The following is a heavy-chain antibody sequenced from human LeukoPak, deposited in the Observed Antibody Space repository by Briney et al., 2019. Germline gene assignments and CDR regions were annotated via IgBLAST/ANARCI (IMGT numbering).Heavy chain of an antibody. CDR2: IKQDGSEK. J-gene: IGHJ4*02. V-gene: IGHV3-7*01. D-gene: IGHD1-14*01. CDR3: AKDKPIDY. CDR1: GFTFSRYW. Sequence: GGSLRLSCAASGFTFSRYWMSWVRQAPGKGLEWVANIKQDGSEKYYVDSVKGRFTISRDNAKNSLYLQMNSLRAEDTAVYYCAKDKPIDYWGQGTLVTASS.